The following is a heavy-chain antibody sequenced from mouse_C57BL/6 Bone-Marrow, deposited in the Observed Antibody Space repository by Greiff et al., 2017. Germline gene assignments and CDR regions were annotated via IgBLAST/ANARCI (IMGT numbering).Heavy chain of an antibody. CDR3: ATYYSDYALSMDY. V-gene: IGHV1-63*01. J-gene: IGHJ4*01. D-gene: IGHD2-5*01. CDR2: IYPGGGYT. CDR1: GYTFTNYW. Sequence: QVQLQQSGAELVRPGTSVKMSCKASGYTFTNYWIGWAKQRPGHGLEWIGDIYPGGGYTNYNEQFKGKATLTADNSSSTAYMQFSNLTSVDSSIYYCATYYSDYALSMDYWGQGTSGTVSS.